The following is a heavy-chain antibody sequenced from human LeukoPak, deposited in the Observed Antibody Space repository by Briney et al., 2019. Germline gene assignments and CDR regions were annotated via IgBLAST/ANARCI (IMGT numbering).Heavy chain of an antibody. CDR3: TRGGAYYYDSSGYSHFDY. CDR1: GFTFGDYT. V-gene: IGHV3-49*03. J-gene: IGHJ4*02. CDR2: IRSKAYGGTT. D-gene: IGHD3-22*01. Sequence: GGSLRLSCTASGFTFGDYTVSWFRQAPGKGLEWVGFIRSKAYGGTTEYAASVKGRFTISRDDSKSIAYLQMNSLKTEDTAVYYCTRGGAYYYDSSGYSHFDYWGQGTLVTVSS.